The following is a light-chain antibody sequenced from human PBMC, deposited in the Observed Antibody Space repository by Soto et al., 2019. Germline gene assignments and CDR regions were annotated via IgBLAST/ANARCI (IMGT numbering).Light chain of an antibody. CDR3: QQYNSYPYT. CDR1: QSIRTW. CDR2: DAS. Sequence: DIQLTQSPSTLSASVGDRVTITCRASQSIRTWLAWYQQKPGKAPKLLIYDASSLESGVPSRFSGSGSGTECTLTINSLQHDDLATYYCQQYNSYPYTFGQGTKLEIK. V-gene: IGKV1-5*01. J-gene: IGKJ2*01.